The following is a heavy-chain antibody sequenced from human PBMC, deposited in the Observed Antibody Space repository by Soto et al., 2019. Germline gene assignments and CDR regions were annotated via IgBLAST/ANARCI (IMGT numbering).Heavy chain of an antibody. Sequence: GGSLRLSCAASGFTFSSYGMHWVRQAPGKGLEWVAVIWYDGSNKYYADSVKGRFTISRDNSKNTLYLQMNSLRAEDTAVYYCARASGCGSTSCYYMDVWGKGTTVTVSS. CDR2: IWYDGSNK. J-gene: IGHJ6*03. V-gene: IGHV3-33*01. D-gene: IGHD2-2*01. CDR3: ARASGCGSTSCYYMDV. CDR1: GFTFSSYG.